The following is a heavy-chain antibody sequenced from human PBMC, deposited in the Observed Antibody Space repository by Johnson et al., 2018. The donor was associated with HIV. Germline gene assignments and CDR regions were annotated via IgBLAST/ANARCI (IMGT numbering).Heavy chain of an antibody. Sequence: VQLVESGGGVVRPGRSLRLSCAASGFTFDDYGMTWVRQPPGKGLEWVSRINSDGSSTTYADSVKGRFTISRDNAKNTLYLQMNSLRAEDTAVYYCPRETNSAMAGDAFDIWGQGTMVTVSS. CDR1: GFTFDDYG. D-gene: IGHD5-18*01. CDR3: PRETNSAMAGDAFDI. V-gene: IGHV3-20*04. CDR2: INSDGSST. J-gene: IGHJ3*02.